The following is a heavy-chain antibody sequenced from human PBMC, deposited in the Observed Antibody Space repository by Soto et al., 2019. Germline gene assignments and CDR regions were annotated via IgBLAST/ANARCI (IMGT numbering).Heavy chain of an antibody. V-gene: IGHV1-3*01. CDR3: ARDVGYNWNLIDY. CDR2: VNAGNGNT. CDR1: GYTFTSYA. D-gene: IGHD1-20*01. Sequence: QVQLVQSGAEVKKPGASVKVSCTASGYTFTSYAIHWVRQAAGQRLEWMGWVNAGNGNTKYSQKLQGRVTITRDTSASTAYMELSSLRSEDTAVYYCARDVGYNWNLIDYWGQGTLVTVSS. J-gene: IGHJ4*02.